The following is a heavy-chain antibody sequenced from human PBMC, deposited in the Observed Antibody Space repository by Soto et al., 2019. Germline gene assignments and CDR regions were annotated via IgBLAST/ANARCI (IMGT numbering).Heavy chain of an antibody. Sequence: EVQLVESGGGLVQPGGSRRLSGAASGFSLRSYWMSWVRQAPGKGLEWVANMNQDGSESDYVGSVKGRFTFTRDNAKNSLYLQMNSLRAEDTAVYYCARLSTSAGRRDLACWGQGTLVTVSS. J-gene: IGHJ4*02. CDR1: GFSLRSYW. CDR3: ARLSTSAGRRDLAC. CDR2: MNQDGSES. V-gene: IGHV3-7*01.